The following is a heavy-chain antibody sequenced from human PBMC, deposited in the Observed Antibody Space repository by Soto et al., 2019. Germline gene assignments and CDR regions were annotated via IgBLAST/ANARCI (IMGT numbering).Heavy chain of an antibody. D-gene: IGHD3-22*01. CDR3: ARVYRYYDSSGSGSFGWFDP. V-gene: IGHV4-38-2*02. CDR2: IYHSGST. CDR1: GGSISSGYY. J-gene: IGHJ5*02. Sequence: AETLSLTCPVSGGSISSGYYCGWIRQPPGKGWLWIGSIYHSGSTYYNPSLKSRVTISVDTSKNQFSLKLSSVAAADTAVYYCARVYRYYDSSGSGSFGWFDPWGQGTLVTGSS.